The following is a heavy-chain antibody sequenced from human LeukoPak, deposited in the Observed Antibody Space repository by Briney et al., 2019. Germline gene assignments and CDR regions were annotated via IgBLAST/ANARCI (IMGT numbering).Heavy chain of an antibody. J-gene: IGHJ4*02. V-gene: IGHV4-59*01. CDR3: AGAEYYFDY. CDR2: IYYSGST. Sequence: SETLSLTCAVYGGSFSGYYWSWIRQPPGKGLEWIGYIYYSGSTNYNPSLKSRVTISVDTSKNQFSLKLSSVTAADTAVYYCAGAEYYFDYWGQGTLVTVSS. CDR1: GGSFSGYY.